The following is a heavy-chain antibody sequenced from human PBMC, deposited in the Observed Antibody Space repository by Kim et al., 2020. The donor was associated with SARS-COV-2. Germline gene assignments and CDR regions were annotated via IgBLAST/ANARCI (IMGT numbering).Heavy chain of an antibody. Sequence: GGSLRLSCAASGFTFSSYEMNWVRQAPGKGLEWVSYISSSGSTIYYADSVKGRFTISRDNAKNSLYLQMNSLRAEDTAVYYCARGMARKLRYFDWKKVGNWFDPWGQGTLVTVSS. J-gene: IGHJ5*02. CDR2: ISSSGSTI. D-gene: IGHD3-9*01. V-gene: IGHV3-48*03. CDR1: GFTFSSYE. CDR3: ARGMARKLRYFDWKKVGNWFDP.